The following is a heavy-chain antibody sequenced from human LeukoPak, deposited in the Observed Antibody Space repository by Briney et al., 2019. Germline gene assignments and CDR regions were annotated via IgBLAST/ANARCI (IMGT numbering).Heavy chain of an antibody. Sequence: GGSLRLSCAASGFTFDDYGMSWVRQAPGKGLEWVSAISGSGGSTYYADSVKGRFTISRDNAKNSLYLQMNSLRAEDTAVYYCARSITYYYDSSGLGYWGQGTLVTVSS. V-gene: IGHV3-20*04. CDR2: ISGSGGST. CDR1: GFTFDDYG. CDR3: ARSITYYYDSSGLGY. J-gene: IGHJ4*02. D-gene: IGHD3-22*01.